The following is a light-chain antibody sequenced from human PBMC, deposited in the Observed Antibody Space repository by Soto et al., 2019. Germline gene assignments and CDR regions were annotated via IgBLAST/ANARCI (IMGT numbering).Light chain of an antibody. V-gene: IGKV1-5*01. CDR1: QSISHF. CDR2: DAS. CDR3: QQYTSYSRA. Sequence: TLSASVGDRVTITCRASQSISHFLAWYQQKPGKVPKLLIYDASNLGSGVPSRFSGSGSGTDFTLTISGLQPDDFTTYYCQQYTSYSRAFGQGTKVDIX. J-gene: IGKJ1*01.